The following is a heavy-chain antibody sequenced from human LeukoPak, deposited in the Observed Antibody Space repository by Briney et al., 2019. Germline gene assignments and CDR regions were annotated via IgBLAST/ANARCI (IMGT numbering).Heavy chain of an antibody. J-gene: IGHJ6*03. CDR3: AGYSSSLPYYYYYMDV. CDR2: IYYSGST. Sequence: NPSETLSLTCTVSGGSISSSSYYWGWIRQPPGKGLEWIGSIYYSGSTYYNPSLKSRATISVDTSKNQFSLKLSSVTAADTAVYYCAGYSSSLPYYYYYMDVWGKGTTVTVSS. D-gene: IGHD6-13*01. V-gene: IGHV4-39*01. CDR1: GGSISSSSYY.